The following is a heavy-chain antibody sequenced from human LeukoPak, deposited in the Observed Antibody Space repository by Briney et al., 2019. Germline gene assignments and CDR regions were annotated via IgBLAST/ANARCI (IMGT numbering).Heavy chain of an antibody. CDR1: GSTFSSYA. CDR3: AKGELSSDAFYFDY. Sequence: GGSLRLSCAASGSTFSSYAMSWVRQAPGKGLEWVSVISGSGGSTYYADSVKGRFTISRDNSKNTLYLRMNSLRAEDTAVYYCAKGELSSDAFYFDYWGQGALVTVSS. J-gene: IGHJ4*02. D-gene: IGHD1-7*01. V-gene: IGHV3-23*01. CDR2: ISGSGGST.